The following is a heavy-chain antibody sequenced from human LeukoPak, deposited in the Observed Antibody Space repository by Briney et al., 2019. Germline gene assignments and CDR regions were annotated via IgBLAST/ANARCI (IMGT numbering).Heavy chain of an antibody. J-gene: IGHJ4*02. CDR2: IYYSGST. D-gene: IGHD1-26*01. V-gene: IGHV4-59*08. Sequence: SETLSLTCTVSGGSISSYYWSWIRQPPGKGLEWIGYIYYSGSTNYNPSLKSRVTISVDTSKNQFPLKLSSVTAADTAVYYCARHLLSGSYLFDYWGQGTLVTVSS. CDR3: ARHLLSGSYLFDY. CDR1: GGSISSYY.